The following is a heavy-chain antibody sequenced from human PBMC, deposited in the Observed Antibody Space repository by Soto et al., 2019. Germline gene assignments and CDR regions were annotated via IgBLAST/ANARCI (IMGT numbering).Heavy chain of an antibody. CDR3: ARELYYYGSGSYYIRGNWFDP. J-gene: IGHJ5*02. CDR2: IYYSGST. V-gene: IGHV4-61*01. Sequence: SETLSLTCTVSGGSVSSGSYYWSWIRQPPGKGLEWIGYIYYSGSTNYNPSLKSRVTISVDTSKNQFSLKLSSVTAADTAVYYCARELYYYGSGSYYIRGNWFDPWGQGTLVTVS. CDR1: GGSVSSGSYY. D-gene: IGHD3-10*01.